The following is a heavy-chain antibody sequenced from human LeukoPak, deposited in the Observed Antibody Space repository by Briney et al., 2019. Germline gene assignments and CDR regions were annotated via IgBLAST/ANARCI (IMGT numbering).Heavy chain of an antibody. CDR3: ARFPSYDSSPRVLDY. V-gene: IGHV4-59*01. Sequence: SETLSLTCTVSGGSISVYYWSWIRQPPGKGLEWIGYIYYSGSTNYNPSLKSRVTISVDTSKNQFSLELSSVTAADTAVYYCARFPSYDSSPRVLDYWGQGTLVTVSS. CDR2: IYYSGST. CDR1: GGSISVYY. J-gene: IGHJ4*02. D-gene: IGHD3-22*01.